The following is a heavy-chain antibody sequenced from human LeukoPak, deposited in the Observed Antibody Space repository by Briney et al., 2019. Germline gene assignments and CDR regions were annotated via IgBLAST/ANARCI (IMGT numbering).Heavy chain of an antibody. Sequence: ASVKVSCKASGCTFTGYYMHWVRQAPGQGLEWMGWINPNSGGTNYAQKFQGRVTMTRDTSISTAYMVLSRLRSDDTAVYYCASTSLSSGSPTYYYHYMDVWGKGTTVTVSS. CDR3: ASTSLSSGSPTYYYHYMDV. D-gene: IGHD6-19*01. CDR2: INPNSGGT. J-gene: IGHJ6*03. V-gene: IGHV1-2*02. CDR1: GCTFTGYY.